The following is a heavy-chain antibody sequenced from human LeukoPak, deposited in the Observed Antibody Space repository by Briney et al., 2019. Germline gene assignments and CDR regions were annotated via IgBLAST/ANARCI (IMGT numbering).Heavy chain of an antibody. CDR2: ISSSGSTM. CDR3: ARGESYYYDSSGSLTYYFDY. V-gene: IGHV3-48*03. J-gene: IGHJ4*02. D-gene: IGHD3-22*01. Sequence: GGSLRLSCAASGFTFSSYEMNWVRQAPGKGLEWVSYISSSGSTMYYADSVKGRFTISRDNAKNSLYLQMNSLRAEDTAVYYCARGESYYYDSSGSLTYYFDYWGQGTLVTVSS. CDR1: GFTFSSYE.